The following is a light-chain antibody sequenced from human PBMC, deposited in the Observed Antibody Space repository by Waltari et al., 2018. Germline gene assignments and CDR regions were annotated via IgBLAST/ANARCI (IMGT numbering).Light chain of an antibody. CDR2: ENN. Sequence: SVLTQPPSVSAAPGQRVTISCSGSHSNIGINYISWYQQFQGAAPKPIIYENNRRPPGIPDRCSGSKSETSATRDISGLQTGDEAHYYCGTWDSSLSDGRLFGGGTKLTVL. CDR1: HSNIGINY. V-gene: IGLV1-51*02. CDR3: GTWDSSLSDGRL. J-gene: IGLJ3*02.